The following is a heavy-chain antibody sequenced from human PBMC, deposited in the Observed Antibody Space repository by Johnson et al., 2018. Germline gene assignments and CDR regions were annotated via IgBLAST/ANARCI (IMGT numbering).Heavy chain of an antibody. J-gene: IGHJ6*03. CDR3: AKDKGRTVAGTGHYDRDV. V-gene: IGHV3-23*04. Sequence: VQLVQSGGGLVQPGGSLRLSCAGSGFTFSSYAMSWVRRAPGKGLEWVSGISGRGGSTYYTDSVKGRFTISRDNSKNTLYLHMNRRRAEDTAKYYCAKDKGRTVAGTGHYDRDVGGKGTTGTVS. CDR1: GFTFSSYA. D-gene: IGHD6-19*01. CDR2: ISGRGGST.